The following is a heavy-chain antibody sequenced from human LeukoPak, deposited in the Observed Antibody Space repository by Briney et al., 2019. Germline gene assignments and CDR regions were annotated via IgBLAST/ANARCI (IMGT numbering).Heavy chain of an antibody. CDR3: AKSNGYGPIDY. D-gene: IGHD5-12*01. J-gene: IGHJ4*02. V-gene: IGHV4-34*01. CDR2: INHSGST. CDR1: SGSFSGYY. Sequence: SETLSLTCAVYSGSFSGYYWSWIRQPPGKGLEWIGEINHSGSTNYNPSLKSRVTISVDTSKNQFSLKLSSVTAADTAMYYCAKSNGYGPIDYWGQGTLVTVSS.